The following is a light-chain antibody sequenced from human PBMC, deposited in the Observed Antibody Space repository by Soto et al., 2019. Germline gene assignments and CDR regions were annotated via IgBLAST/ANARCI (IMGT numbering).Light chain of an antibody. J-gene: IGLJ1*01. CDR2: EVS. CDR1: SSDVGGYNY. Sequence: QSALTQPASVSGSPGQSITISCTGTSSDVGGYNYASWYQQHPGKAPKLMIYEVSNRPSGVSNRFSGSKSGNTASLTISGLQAEDEADYYCSSYTSSSTLESVFGTGTKV. V-gene: IGLV2-14*01. CDR3: SSYTSSSTLESV.